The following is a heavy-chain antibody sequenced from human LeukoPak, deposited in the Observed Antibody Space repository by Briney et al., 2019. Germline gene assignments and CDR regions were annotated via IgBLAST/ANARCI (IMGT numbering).Heavy chain of an antibody. CDR3: ARDRLQYYYGSGSYYNPGDAFDI. CDR1: GGTFSSYA. J-gene: IGHJ3*02. Sequence: ASVKVSCKASGGTFSSYAISWVRQAPGQGLERMGGIIPIFGTANYAQKFQGRVTITADKSTSTAYMELSSLRSEDTAVYYCARDRLQYYYGSGSYYNPGDAFDIWGQGTMVTVSS. CDR2: IIPIFGTA. D-gene: IGHD3-10*01. V-gene: IGHV1-69*06.